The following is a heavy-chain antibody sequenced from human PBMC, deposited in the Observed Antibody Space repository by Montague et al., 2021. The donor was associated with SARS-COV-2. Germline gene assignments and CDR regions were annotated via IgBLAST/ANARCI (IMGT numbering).Heavy chain of an antibody. Sequence: SLRLSCAASGFIFSSYEMNWVRQAPGKGLEWVSYISNSGDTKYYADSVKGRFTISRDNAKSSLYLQMSSLRAEDTAVYYCARAGEDYYYDSSGFLYWGQGILSPSPQ. CDR2: ISNSGDTK. D-gene: IGHD3-22*01. CDR3: ARAGEDYYYDSSGFLY. J-gene: IGHJ4*02. CDR1: GFIFSSYE. V-gene: IGHV3-48*03.